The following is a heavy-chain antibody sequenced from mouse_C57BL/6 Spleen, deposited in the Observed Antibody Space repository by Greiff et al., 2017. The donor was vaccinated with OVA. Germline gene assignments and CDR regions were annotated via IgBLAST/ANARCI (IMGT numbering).Heavy chain of an antibody. Sequence: QVQLKQSGPELVKPGASVKISCKASGYAFSSSWMNWVKQRPGKGLEWIGRIYPGDGDTNYNGKFKGKATLTADKSSSTAYLHLSSLTSEDSAVYFCARWDNYEAYWGQGTLVTVSA. CDR1: GYAFSSSW. D-gene: IGHD1-3*01. V-gene: IGHV1-82*01. J-gene: IGHJ3*01. CDR3: ARWDNYEAY. CDR2: IYPGDGDT.